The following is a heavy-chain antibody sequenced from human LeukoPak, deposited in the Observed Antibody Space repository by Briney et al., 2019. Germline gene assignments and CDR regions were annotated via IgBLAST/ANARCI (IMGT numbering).Heavy chain of an antibody. D-gene: IGHD3-22*01. CDR1: GGSITSGIYS. J-gene: IGHJ6*03. Sequence: SQTLSLTCTVSGGSITSGIYSWSWIRQPAGKGLEWIGRIYTTGSTNYNPPLKSRVTISVDTSKNQFSLKLSSVTAADTAVYYCARVVIGGNYYYYYMDVWGKGTTVTVSS. CDR2: IYTTGST. V-gene: IGHV4-61*02. CDR3: ARVVIGGNYYYYYMDV.